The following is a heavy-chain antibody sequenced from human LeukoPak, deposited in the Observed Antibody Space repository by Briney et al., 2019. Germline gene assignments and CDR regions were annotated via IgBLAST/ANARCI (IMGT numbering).Heavy chain of an antibody. Sequence: PGGSLRLSCAASGLTFSSYGMHWVRQAPGKGLEWVSYISSSSSTIYYADSVKGRFTIARENAKNSLYLQMNSLRVDDTALYYCARHEDWNFPYWGQGTLVTVSS. CDR3: ARHEDWNFPY. J-gene: IGHJ4*02. D-gene: IGHD1-7*01. CDR1: GLTFSSYG. V-gene: IGHV3-48*04. CDR2: ISSSSSTI.